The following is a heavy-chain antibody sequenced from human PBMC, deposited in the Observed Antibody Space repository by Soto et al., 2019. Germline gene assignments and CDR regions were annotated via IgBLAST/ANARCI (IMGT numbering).Heavy chain of an antibody. CDR2: ISWNSGSI. CDR1: GFTFDDYA. D-gene: IGHD3-10*01. J-gene: IGHJ3*02. V-gene: IGHV3-9*01. Sequence: GGSLRLSCAASGFTFDDYAMHWVRQAPGKGLEWVSGISWNSGSIDYADSVKGRFTISRDNAKNSLYLQMNSLRAEDTALYYCAKVRGLPPNDAFDIWGQGTMVTVSS. CDR3: AKVRGLPPNDAFDI.